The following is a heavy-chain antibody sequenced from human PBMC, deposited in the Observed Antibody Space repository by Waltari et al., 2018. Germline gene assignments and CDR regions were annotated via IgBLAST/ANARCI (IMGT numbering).Heavy chain of an antibody. CDR2: IYYSGST. V-gene: IGHV4-59*01. CDR3: ASGRSSSTSGYYYYYMDV. CDR1: GGSISSYY. D-gene: IGHD2-2*01. Sequence: QVQLQESGPGLVKPSETLFLTCTVSGGSISSYYWRWIRPPPGKGLEWIGYIYYSGSTNYNPSLKSRVTISVDTSKNQFSLKLSSVTAADTAVYYCASGRSSSTSGYYYYYMDVWGKGTTVTVSS. J-gene: IGHJ6*03.